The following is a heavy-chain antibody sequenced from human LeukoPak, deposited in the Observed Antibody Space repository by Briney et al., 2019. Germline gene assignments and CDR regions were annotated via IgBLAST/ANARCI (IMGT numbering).Heavy chain of an antibody. CDR2: INHSGST. D-gene: IGHD3-10*01. J-gene: IGHJ4*02. CDR3: ARGGSGSPGARGFDY. V-gene: IGHV4-34*01. CDR1: GGSFSGYY. Sequence: SETLSLTCAVSGGSFSGYYWSWIRQPPGKGLEWIGEINHSGSTNYNPSLKSRVTISVDTSKNQFSLKLSSVTAADTAVYYCARGGSGSPGARGFDYWGQGTLVTVSS.